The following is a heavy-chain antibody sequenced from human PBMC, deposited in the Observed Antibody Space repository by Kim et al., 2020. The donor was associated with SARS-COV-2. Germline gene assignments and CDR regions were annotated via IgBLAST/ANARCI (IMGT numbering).Heavy chain of an antibody. J-gene: IGHJ6*01. CDR3: ARDSRDRYYGMDV. CDR2: ISAGNGET. V-gene: IGHV1-18*04. Sequence: ASVKVSCKASGQTSNSYGISWCRRALGQGLEWRGWISAGNGETWYGQKFQGRVAMTTETSTTTAFLEVRSLTSDDTALYYCARDSRDRYYGMDVWGQGTTVTVSA. CDR1: GQTSNSYG.